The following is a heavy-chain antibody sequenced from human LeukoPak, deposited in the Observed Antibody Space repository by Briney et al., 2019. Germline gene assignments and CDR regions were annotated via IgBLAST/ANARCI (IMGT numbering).Heavy chain of an antibody. D-gene: IGHD3-3*01. J-gene: IGHJ4*02. Sequence: GGSLRLSCAASGFSFTSYEMHWVRQAPGKGLVWVAVISYDAKNKKYVDSVKGRFTIPRDNFMNMLYLQMNSLRVEDTAVYYCAKRSGGPSPFDYWGQGTLVTVSS. CDR1: GFSFTSYE. CDR3: AKRSGGPSPFDY. V-gene: IGHV3-30*18. CDR2: ISYDAKNK.